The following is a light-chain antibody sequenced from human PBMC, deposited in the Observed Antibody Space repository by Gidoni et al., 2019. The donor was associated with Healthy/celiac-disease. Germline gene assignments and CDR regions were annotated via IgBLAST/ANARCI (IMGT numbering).Light chain of an antibody. CDR3: NSRDSSGNHLV. J-gene: IGLJ2*01. CDR1: SLRSYY. CDR2: GKN. V-gene: IGLV3-19*01. Sequence: SSELTQDPAVSGALGQTVRITCQGDSLRSYYASWYQQTPGQAPVLVIYGKNNRPSGIPDRFSGSSSGNTAPLTITWAQAEDEADYYCNSRDSSGNHLVFGGGTKLTVL.